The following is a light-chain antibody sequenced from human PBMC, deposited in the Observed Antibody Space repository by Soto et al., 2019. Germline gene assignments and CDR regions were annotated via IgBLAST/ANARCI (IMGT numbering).Light chain of an antibody. CDR2: GAS. V-gene: IGKV3D-7*01. Sequence: PVERVTVALSARQSVSSSYLTWYQQKPGQAPRLLIYGASTRATGIPARFSGSGSGTDFTLTISSLQPEDFAVYYCQQDYNLPWTFGQGTKVDIK. CDR1: QSVSSSY. CDR3: QQDYNLPWT. J-gene: IGKJ1*01.